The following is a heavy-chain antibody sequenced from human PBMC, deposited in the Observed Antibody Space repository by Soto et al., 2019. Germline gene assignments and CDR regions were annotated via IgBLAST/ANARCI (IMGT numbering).Heavy chain of an antibody. CDR3: ASELEQLVRNYYGMHV. CDR1: GFTFSSYS. Sequence: GGSLRLSCAASGFTFSSYSMNWVRQAPGKGLEWVSYISSSSSTIYYADSVKGRFTISRDNAKNSLYLQMNSLRDEDTAVYYCASELEQLVRNYYGMHVCGQGTTVTVSS. CDR2: ISSSSSTI. D-gene: IGHD6-6*01. V-gene: IGHV3-48*02. J-gene: IGHJ6*02.